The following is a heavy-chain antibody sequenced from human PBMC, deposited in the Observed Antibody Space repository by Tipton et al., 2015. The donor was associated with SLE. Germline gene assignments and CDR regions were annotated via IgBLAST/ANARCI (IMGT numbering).Heavy chain of an antibody. Sequence: TLSLTCAVSGDSISSYYWSWIRQPPGKGLEWIGYIYHSGSTNYNPSLKSRVTMSIDTSKKQFSLKVSSVTAADTAVYYCAGDNPIAGDGMDVWGQGTTVTVSS. V-gene: IGHV4-59*12. CDR1: GDSISSYY. J-gene: IGHJ6*02. D-gene: IGHD6-13*01. CDR3: AGDNPIAGDGMDV. CDR2: IYHSGST.